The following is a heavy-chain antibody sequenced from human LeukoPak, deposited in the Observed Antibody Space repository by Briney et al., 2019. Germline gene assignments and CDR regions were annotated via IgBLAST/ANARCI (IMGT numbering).Heavy chain of an antibody. CDR2: IYYSGST. CDR1: GGSISSYY. Sequence: SETLSLTCTVSGGSISSYYWSWIRQPPGKGLEWIGYIYYSGSTSYNPSLESRVTISVDTSKNQFSLKLSSVTAADTAVYYCARDNYCSSTSCYWYFDFWGRGTLVTVSS. CDR3: ARDNYCSSTSCYWYFDF. V-gene: IGHV4-59*01. J-gene: IGHJ2*01. D-gene: IGHD2-2*01.